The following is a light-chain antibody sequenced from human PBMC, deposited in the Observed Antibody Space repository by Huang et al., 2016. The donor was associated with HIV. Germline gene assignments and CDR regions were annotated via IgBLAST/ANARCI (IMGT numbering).Light chain of an antibody. V-gene: IGKV3-11*01. CDR1: QTISSY. CDR3: HQRAGWPL. Sequence: EVVLTQSPATLSLSPGERATLSCRASQTISSYLAWYQHKPGQHPRLLIYDTSKTATGIPARFSGSGSGTDFTLTISSREPEDFAVYYCHQRAGWPLFGGGTKVEIK. J-gene: IGKJ4*02. CDR2: DTS.